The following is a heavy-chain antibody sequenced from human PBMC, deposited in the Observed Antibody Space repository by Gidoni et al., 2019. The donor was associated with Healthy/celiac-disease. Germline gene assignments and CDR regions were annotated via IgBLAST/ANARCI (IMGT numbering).Heavy chain of an antibody. Sequence: QITLKESGPTLVKPTQTLTLTCTFSGFSVSTTGVGVSWIRQPPGKALEWLGLLYWNDDKRYSPSLKSRLTISKDTSKNQVVLTMTNMDPVDTATYYCAHRLLGTIDYWGQGTLVTVSS. CDR3: AHRLLGTIDY. CDR2: LYWNDDK. V-gene: IGHV2-5*01. CDR1: GFSVSTTGVG. J-gene: IGHJ4*02. D-gene: IGHD7-27*01.